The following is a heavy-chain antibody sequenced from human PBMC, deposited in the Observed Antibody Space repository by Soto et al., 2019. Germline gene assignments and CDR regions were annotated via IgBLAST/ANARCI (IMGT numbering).Heavy chain of an antibody. CDR2: INAGNGNT. J-gene: IGHJ5*02. D-gene: IGHD6-13*01. CDR3: ARVRGIAAAGILNWFDP. CDR1: GYTFTGYY. V-gene: IGHV1-3*01. Sequence: SVKVSCKASGYTFTGYYMHWVRQAPGQGLEWMGWINAGNGNTKYSQKFQGRVTITRDTSASTAYMELSSLRSEDTAVYYCARVRGIAAAGILNWFDPWGQGTLVTVS.